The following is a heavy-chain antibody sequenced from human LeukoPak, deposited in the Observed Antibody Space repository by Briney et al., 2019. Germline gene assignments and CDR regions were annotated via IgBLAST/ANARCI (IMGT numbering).Heavy chain of an antibody. CDR3: ARSAAAGIVYYHYYGMDV. CDR1: GYTFTSYY. Sequence: ASVKVSCKASGYTFTSYYMHWVRQAPGQGLEWMGIINPSGGSTSYAQKFQGRVTMTRDTSTSTVYMELSSLRSEDTAVYYCARSAAAGIVYYHYYGMDVWGQGTTVTVSS. V-gene: IGHV1-46*01. D-gene: IGHD6-13*01. CDR2: INPSGGST. J-gene: IGHJ6*02.